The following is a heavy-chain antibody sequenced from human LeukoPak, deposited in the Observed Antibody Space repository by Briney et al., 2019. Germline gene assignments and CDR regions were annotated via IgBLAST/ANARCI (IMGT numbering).Heavy chain of an antibody. D-gene: IGHD3-22*01. Sequence: ASVKVSCKASGYTFINYAMHWVRQAPGQRLEWMGWINAGNDNTKYSQKFQGRVTISRDTSASTAYMELSSLRSEDTAVYYCARASNYYDTTTYYDYWGQGTLVTVSS. CDR2: INAGNDNT. CDR1: GYTFINYA. J-gene: IGHJ4*02. V-gene: IGHV1-3*01. CDR3: ARASNYYDTTTYYDY.